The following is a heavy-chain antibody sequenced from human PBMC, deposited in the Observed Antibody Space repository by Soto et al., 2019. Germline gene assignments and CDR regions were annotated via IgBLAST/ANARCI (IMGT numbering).Heavy chain of an antibody. CDR3: ARGGAVATTAHFEH. V-gene: IGHV4-4*07. CDR2: IDSNGNT. D-gene: IGHD5-12*01. Sequence: PSETLSLTCTVSGDSINNYYWRWMRLPGGKGLEWIGRIDSNGNTYYNPSLKSRVSMSVDTSKNQLSLILKSVTAADTAVYYCARGGAVATTAHFEHWGQGTMVTVSS. J-gene: IGHJ4*02. CDR1: GDSINNYY.